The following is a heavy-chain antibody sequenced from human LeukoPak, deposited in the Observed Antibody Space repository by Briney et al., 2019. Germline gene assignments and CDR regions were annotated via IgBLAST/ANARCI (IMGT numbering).Heavy chain of an antibody. V-gene: IGHV4-4*07. CDR2: IYTSGRT. D-gene: IGHD4-11*01. Sequence: SETLSLTCTLSGGSISYYYWNWIRQPAGKGLEWIGRIYTSGRTYYNPSLKSRVSMSVDTSKNQFSLKLSSVTAADTAVYYCARLSTVTTSFDYWGQGTLVTVSS. J-gene: IGHJ4*02. CDR3: ARLSTVTTSFDY. CDR1: GGSISYYY.